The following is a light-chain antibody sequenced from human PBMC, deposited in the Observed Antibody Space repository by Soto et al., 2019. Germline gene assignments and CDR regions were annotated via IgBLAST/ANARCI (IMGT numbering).Light chain of an antibody. CDR2: EVN. V-gene: IGLV2-8*01. CDR3: CSFAGSGNFPYV. Sequence: LTQPPSASGSRGQSVTISCTGRSSDVGGYNYVSWYQQQPGKAPKLIIYEVNKRPAGVPDRFAGSKTGNTAALTVSGLQAEDEAYYHWCSFAGSGNFPYVFGTATKGHRP. J-gene: IGLJ1*01. CDR1: SSDVGGYNY.